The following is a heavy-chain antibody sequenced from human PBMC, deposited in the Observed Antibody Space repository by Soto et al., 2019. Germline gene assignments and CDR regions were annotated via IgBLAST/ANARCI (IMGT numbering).Heavy chain of an antibody. CDR3: ARDSSDSSGWAEYFQH. CDR1: GDSISDTIYY. V-gene: IGHV4-39*02. Sequence: SSETLSLTCRVSGDSISDTIYYWGWIRQPPGMGLEWIGSIHYSGSTQFHPSFKSRVTISVDTSKNEFSLRLRSVTAADTSVYYCARDSSDSSGWAEYFQHWGQGTLVTVSS. CDR2: IHYSGST. J-gene: IGHJ1*01. D-gene: IGHD6-19*01.